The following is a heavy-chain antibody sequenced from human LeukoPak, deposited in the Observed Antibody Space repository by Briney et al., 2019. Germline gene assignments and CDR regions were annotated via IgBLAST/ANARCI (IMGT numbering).Heavy chain of an antibody. J-gene: IGHJ4*02. V-gene: IGHV3-21*01. CDR2: ISSSSSYI. CDR3: ARVSYCGGDCSTGSFDY. Sequence: GGSLRLSCAASGFTFSSYSMNWVRQAPGKGLEWVSSISSSSSYIYYADSVKGRFTISRDNAKNSLYLQMNSLRAEDTAVYYCARVSYCGGDCSTGSFDYWGQGTLVTVSS. CDR1: GFTFSSYS. D-gene: IGHD2-21*02.